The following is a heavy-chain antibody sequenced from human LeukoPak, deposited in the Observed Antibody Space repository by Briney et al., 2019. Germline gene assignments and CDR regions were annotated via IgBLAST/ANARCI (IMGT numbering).Heavy chain of an antibody. CDR1: GDSVSSNSAA. CDR2: TCYRSKWYN. D-gene: IGHD3-16*01. CDR3: ARSYDYVWGSYFGPFDY. Sequence: SQTLSLTCAISGDSVSSNSAAWNWIRQSPSRGLEWLGRTCYRSKWYNDYAVSVKSRITINPDTSKNQFSLQLNSVTPEDTAVYYCARSYDYVWGSYFGPFDYWGQGTLVTVSS. J-gene: IGHJ4*02. V-gene: IGHV6-1*01.